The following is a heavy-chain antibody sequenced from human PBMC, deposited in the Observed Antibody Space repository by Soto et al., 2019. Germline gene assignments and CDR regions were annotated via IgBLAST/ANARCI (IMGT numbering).Heavy chain of an antibody. V-gene: IGHV4-39*01. CDR2: IYYSGST. D-gene: IGHD3-22*01. J-gene: IGHJ3*02. CDR3: ASLVVVPTSSVGAFDI. Sequence: PSETLSLTCTVSGGSISSSSYYWGWIRQPPGKGLEWIGSIYYSGSTYYNPSLKSRVTISVDTSKNQFSLKLSSVTAADTAVYYCASLVVVPTSSVGAFDIWGQGTMVTVS. CDR1: GGSISSSSYY.